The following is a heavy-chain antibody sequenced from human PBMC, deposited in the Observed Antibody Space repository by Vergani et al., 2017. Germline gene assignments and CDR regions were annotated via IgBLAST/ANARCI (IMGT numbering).Heavy chain of an antibody. Sequence: QVQLVQSGAEVKKPGSSVKVSCKASGGTFSSYTISWVRQAPGQGLEWMGRIIPILGIANYAQKFQGRVTITADKSTSTAYMELSSLRSEDTAVYYCAGDGGSSWSPSYYYYGMDVWGQGTTVTVSS. CDR3: AGDGGSSWSPSYYYYGMDV. D-gene: IGHD6-13*01. V-gene: IGHV1-69*08. J-gene: IGHJ6*02. CDR1: GGTFSSYT. CDR2: IIPILGIA.